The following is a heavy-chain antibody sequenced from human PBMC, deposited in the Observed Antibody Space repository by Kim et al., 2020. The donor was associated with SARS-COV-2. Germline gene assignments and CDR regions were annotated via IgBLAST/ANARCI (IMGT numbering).Heavy chain of an antibody. CDR3: ARGWQLLGNLFDP. J-gene: IGHJ5*02. Sequence: ASVKVSCKTSGYTFTSYKMHWVRQAPGRRLEWRGWINAGDGDTMYSQNLRDRYTITKDPSARTAYMELSSLRSEDTAGYYCARGWQLLGNLFDPWGQGTLVTVSS. V-gene: IGHV1-3*01. D-gene: IGHD2-15*01. CDR1: GYTFTSYK. CDR2: INAGDGDT.